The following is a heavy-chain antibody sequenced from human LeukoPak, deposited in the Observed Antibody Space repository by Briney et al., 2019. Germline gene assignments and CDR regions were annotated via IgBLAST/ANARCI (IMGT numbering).Heavy chain of an antibody. V-gene: IGHV1-69*13. CDR2: IIPILGTV. CDR1: GGTFTSYA. Sequence: SVKVSCKASGGTFTSYAISWVRQAPGQGLEWMGGIIPILGTVNYAQKFQGRATITADESTSTANMELSSLRSEDTAVYYCARSYRSYYYYYMDVWGKGTTVTISS. CDR3: ARSYRSYYYYYMDV. D-gene: IGHD2-21*01. J-gene: IGHJ6*03.